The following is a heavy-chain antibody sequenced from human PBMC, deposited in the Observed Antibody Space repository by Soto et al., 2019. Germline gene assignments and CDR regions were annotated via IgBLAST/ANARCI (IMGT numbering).Heavy chain of an antibody. J-gene: IGHJ4*02. CDR2: IRSKANSYAT. CDR1: GFTFSGSA. CDR3: TRPGGYDASGGVDY. Sequence: GGALRLSCAASGFTFSGSAMHWVRQASGKGLEWVGRIRSKANSYATAYAASVKGRFTISRDDSKNTAYLQMNSLKTEDTAVYYCTRPGGYDASGGVDYWGQGTLVTVSS. D-gene: IGHD6-19*01. V-gene: IGHV3-73*01.